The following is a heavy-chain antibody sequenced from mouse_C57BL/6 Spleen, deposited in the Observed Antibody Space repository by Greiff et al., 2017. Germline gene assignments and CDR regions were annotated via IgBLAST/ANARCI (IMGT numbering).Heavy chain of an antibody. Sequence: VQRVESGAELVRPGTSVKMSCKASGYTFTNYWIGWAKQRPGHGLEWIGDIYPGGGYTNYNEKFKGKATLTADKSSSTAYMQFSSLTSEDSAIYYCARSGVYSNSAWFAYWGQGTLVTVSA. CDR3: ARSGVYSNSAWFAY. CDR2: IYPGGGYT. J-gene: IGHJ3*01. V-gene: IGHV1-63*01. D-gene: IGHD2-5*01. CDR1: GYTFTNYW.